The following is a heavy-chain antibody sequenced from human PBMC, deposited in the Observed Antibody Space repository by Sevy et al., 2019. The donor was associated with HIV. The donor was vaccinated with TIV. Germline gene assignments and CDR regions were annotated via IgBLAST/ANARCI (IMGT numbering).Heavy chain of an antibody. D-gene: IGHD4-17*01. CDR2: IWYDASNK. CDR3: VRGRDYGNLDS. J-gene: IGHJ4*02. V-gene: IGHV3-33*01. Sequence: GGSLRLSCAASGFTFNMYGMHWLRQAPGKGLEWVALIWYDASNKYYRDSVKGRFTISRDNSNNTLYLQMNSLRTEDTAIYYSVRGRDYGNLDSWGQGTLVTVSS. CDR1: GFTFNMYG.